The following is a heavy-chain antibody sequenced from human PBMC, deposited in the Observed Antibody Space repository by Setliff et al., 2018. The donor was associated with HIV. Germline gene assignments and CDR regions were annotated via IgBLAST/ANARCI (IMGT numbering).Heavy chain of an antibody. CDR1: GGSISSYY. CDR3: AREVVAYMDV. CDR2: IYYSGST. Sequence: SETLSLTCTASGGSISSYYWNWIRQPPGGGLEWIGYIYYSGSTNYNPSLRSRVTISVDTSKSQFSLKLSSVTAADTAVYHCAREVVAYMDVWGKGTTVTVSS. V-gene: IGHV4-59*01. J-gene: IGHJ6*03. D-gene: IGHD5-12*01.